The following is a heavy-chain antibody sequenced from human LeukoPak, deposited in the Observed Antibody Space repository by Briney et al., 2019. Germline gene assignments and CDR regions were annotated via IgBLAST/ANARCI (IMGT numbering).Heavy chain of an antibody. J-gene: IGHJ3*02. Sequence: PSETLSLTCAVYGGSFSGYYWSWIRQPPGKGLEWIGEINHSGSTNYNPSLKSRVTISVDTPKNQFSLKLSSVTAADTAVYYCARVGYDFWSGYHDAFDIWDQGTMVTVSS. CDR2: INHSGST. V-gene: IGHV4-34*01. CDR3: ARVGYDFWSGYHDAFDI. CDR1: GGSFSGYY. D-gene: IGHD3-3*01.